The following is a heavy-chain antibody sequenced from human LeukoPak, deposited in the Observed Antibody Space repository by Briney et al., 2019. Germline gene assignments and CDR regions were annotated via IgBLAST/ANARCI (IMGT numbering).Heavy chain of an antibody. CDR3: ARECQPLNSHPFDY. D-gene: IGHD1-7*01. CDR1: GGSISSSSYY. V-gene: IGHV4-39*07. Sequence: ASETLSLTCTVSGGSISSSSYYWGWIRQPPGKGLEWIGSIYYSGSTYYNPSLKSRVTISVDTSKNQFSLKLSSVTAADTAVYYCARECQPLNSHPFDYWGQGTLVTVSS. CDR2: IYYSGST. J-gene: IGHJ4*02.